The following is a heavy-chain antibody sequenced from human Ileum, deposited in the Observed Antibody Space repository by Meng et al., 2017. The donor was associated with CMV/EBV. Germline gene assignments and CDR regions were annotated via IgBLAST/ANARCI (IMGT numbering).Heavy chain of an antibody. CDR1: GFTFTNSW. Sequence: GESLKISCVAPGFTFTNSWMTWVRQAPGKGLEWVGRIKNKVGGGTPDYAAPVKGRFTISQDDSKNTLYLQMDTLATEDTALYYCTTDGGFYWGQGTLVTVSS. V-gene: IGHV3-15*01. J-gene: IGHJ4*02. CDR3: TTDGGFY. CDR2: IKNKVGGGTP. D-gene: IGHD3-16*01.